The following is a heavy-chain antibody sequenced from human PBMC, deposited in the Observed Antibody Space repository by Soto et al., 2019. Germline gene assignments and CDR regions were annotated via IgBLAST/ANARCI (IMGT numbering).Heavy chain of an antibody. Sequence: EVQLLESGGGLVQPGGSLRLSCAASGFTFSSYAMSWVRQAPGKGLEWVSAISGSGGSTYYADSVKGRFTISRDNSKNTLYLQMNSLRAEDTAVYYCAKDRRAYYDFWSCYVPHNWGQGTLVTVSS. CDR2: ISGSGGST. CDR1: GFTFSSYA. CDR3: AKDRRAYYDFWSCYVPHN. V-gene: IGHV3-23*01. J-gene: IGHJ4*02. D-gene: IGHD3-3*01.